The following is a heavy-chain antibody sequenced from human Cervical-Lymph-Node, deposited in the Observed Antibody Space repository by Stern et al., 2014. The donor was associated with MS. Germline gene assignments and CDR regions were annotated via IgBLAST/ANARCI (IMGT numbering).Heavy chain of an antibody. Sequence: QVQLVQSVAEVKKPGSSVKVSCKASGGTFSSYAISWVRQAPGQGLEWMGGTLPIFGTANYAQKFQGRVTITADESTSTAYMELSSLRSEDTAVYYCARSEDTMVRGVIYWFDPWGQGTLVTVSS. CDR2: TLPIFGTA. CDR1: GGTFSSYA. V-gene: IGHV1-69*01. D-gene: IGHD3-10*01. J-gene: IGHJ5*02. CDR3: ARSEDTMVRGVIYWFDP.